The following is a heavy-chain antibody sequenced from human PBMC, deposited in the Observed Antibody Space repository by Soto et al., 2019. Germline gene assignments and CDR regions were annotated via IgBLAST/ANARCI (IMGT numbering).Heavy chain of an antibody. CDR3: ARDMGLRSGSWYYFDH. V-gene: IGHV3-21*01. CDR2: ISSSGSYI. D-gene: IGHD3-10*01. Sequence: EVQLVESGGGLVKPGGSLRLSCAASGFSFSSYNMNWVRQAPGKGLEWVSSISSSGSYIYYADSMKGRFTISRDNAKNSLYLQMNSLRVEDTAVYYCARDMGLRSGSWYYFDHWGQGTLVTVSS. J-gene: IGHJ4*02. CDR1: GFSFSSYN.